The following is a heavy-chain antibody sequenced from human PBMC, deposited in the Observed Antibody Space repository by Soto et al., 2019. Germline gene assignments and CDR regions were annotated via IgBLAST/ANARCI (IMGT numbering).Heavy chain of an antibody. J-gene: IGHJ4*02. V-gene: IGHV1-24*01. D-gene: IGHD3-9*01. Sequence: GASVKVSCKVSGYTLTELSMHWVRQAPGKGLEWMGGFDPEDGETIYAQKFQGRVTMTEDTSTDTAYMELSSLRSEDTAVYYCASGETGYSAFDYWGQGTLVTVSS. CDR1: GYTLTELS. CDR3: ASGETGYSAFDY. CDR2: FDPEDGET.